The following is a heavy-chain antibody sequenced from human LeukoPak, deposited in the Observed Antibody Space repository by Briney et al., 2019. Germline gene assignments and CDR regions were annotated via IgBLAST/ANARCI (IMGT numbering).Heavy chain of an antibody. J-gene: IGHJ5*02. Sequence: KPSETLSLTCTVSGGSISSYYWSWIRQPPGKGLGWIGYIYYRGSPNYNPSLKSRVTISVDPSKNQFSLKLSSVTAADPAVYSGARAHVQWLVRRWFDPWRRGTLVSVCS. CDR3: ARAHVQWLVRRWFDP. V-gene: IGHV4-59*01. D-gene: IGHD6-19*01. CDR2: IYYRGSP. CDR1: GGSISSYY.